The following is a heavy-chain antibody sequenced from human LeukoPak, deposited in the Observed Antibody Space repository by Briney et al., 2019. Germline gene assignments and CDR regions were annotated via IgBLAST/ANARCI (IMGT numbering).Heavy chain of an antibody. V-gene: IGHV3-30*01. CDR1: GFTFSSYA. J-gene: IGHJ4*02. CDR2: ISYDGSNK. Sequence: PGRSLRLSCAASGFTFSSYAMHWVRQAPGKGLEWVAVISYDGSNKYYADSVKGRFTISRDNSKNTLYLQMNSLRAEDMAVYYCARVTHGYWGQGTLVTVSS. CDR3: ARVTHGY.